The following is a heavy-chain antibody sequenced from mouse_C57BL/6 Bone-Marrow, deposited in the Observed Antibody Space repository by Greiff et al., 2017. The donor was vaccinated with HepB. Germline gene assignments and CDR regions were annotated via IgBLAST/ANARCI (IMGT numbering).Heavy chain of an antibody. CDR3: ARKNWLGY. V-gene: IGHV1-26*01. J-gene: IGHJ3*01. CDR1: GYTFTDYY. Sequence: EVQLQQSGPELVKPGASVKISCTASGYTFTDYYMNWVKQSHGKSLEWIGDINPNNGGTIYNQKFKGKATLTVDKSSSTAYMELRRLTSEDSAVYYSARKNWLGYWGQGTPVTVSA. CDR2: INPNNGGT.